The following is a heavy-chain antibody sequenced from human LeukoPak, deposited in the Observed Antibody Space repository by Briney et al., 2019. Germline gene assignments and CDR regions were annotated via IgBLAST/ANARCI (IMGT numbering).Heavy chain of an antibody. D-gene: IGHD2-2*01. CDR2: ISSTSSHI. CDR3: ARESIVVVPTTMDDASDI. Sequence: PGGSLRLSCAASEFTFSTFTMNWVRQAPGKGLEWVSSISSTSSHIDYADSVKGRFTISRDNAQNSLYLQMHSLRVEDTAVYYCARESIVVVPTTMDDASDIWGQGTMVTVSS. CDR1: EFTFSTFT. J-gene: IGHJ3*02. V-gene: IGHV3-21*01.